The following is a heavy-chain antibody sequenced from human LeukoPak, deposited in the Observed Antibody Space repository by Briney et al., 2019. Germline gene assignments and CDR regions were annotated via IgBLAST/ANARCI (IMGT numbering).Heavy chain of an antibody. J-gene: IGHJ4*02. D-gene: IGHD2-2*01. V-gene: IGHV3-30*02. CDR1: GFTFSSYG. CDR3: AKAHFVDERVPAATPADY. Sequence: GGSLRPSCAASGFTFSSYGMHWVRQAPGKGLEWVAFIRYDGSNKYYADSVKGRFTISRDNSKNTLYLQMNSLRAEDTAVYYCAKAHFVDERVPAATPADYWGQGTLVTVSS. CDR2: IRYDGSNK.